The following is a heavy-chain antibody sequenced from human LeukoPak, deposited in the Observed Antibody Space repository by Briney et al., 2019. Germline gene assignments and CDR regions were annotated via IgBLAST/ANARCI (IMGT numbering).Heavy chain of an antibody. D-gene: IGHD4-17*01. Sequence: GGSLRLSCAASGFTFSSYGMHWVRQAPGKGLEWVAVISYDGSNKYYADSVKGRFTISRDNSKNTLYLQMNSLRAEDTAVYYCAKGIGDPVGYFDYWGQGTLVTVSS. J-gene: IGHJ4*02. V-gene: IGHV3-30*18. CDR3: AKGIGDPVGYFDY. CDR2: ISYDGSNK. CDR1: GFTFSSYG.